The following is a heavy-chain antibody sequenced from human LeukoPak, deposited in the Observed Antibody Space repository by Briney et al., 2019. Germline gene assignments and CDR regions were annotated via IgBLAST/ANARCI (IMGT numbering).Heavy chain of an antibody. V-gene: IGHV4-4*07. CDR3: ARLAVEWLLLDYYYYMDV. CDR2: IYISGST. Sequence: PSETLSLTCTVSGGSISSYYWSWIRQPAGKGLEWIGRIYISGSTNYNPSLKSRVTMSVDTSKNQFSLKLSSVTAADTAVYYCARLAVEWLLLDYYYYMDVWGKGTTVTVSS. J-gene: IGHJ6*03. CDR1: GGSISSYY. D-gene: IGHD3-3*01.